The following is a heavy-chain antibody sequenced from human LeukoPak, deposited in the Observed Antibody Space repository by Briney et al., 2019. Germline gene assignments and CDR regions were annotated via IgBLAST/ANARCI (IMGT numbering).Heavy chain of an antibody. J-gene: IGHJ4*02. CDR2: INSDGSST. Sequence: GGSLRLSCAASGFTFSAFWMHWVRQAPGKGLVWVSRINSDGSSTTYADSAKGRFTVSRDNAKNTLYLQMDSLRAEDSAVYYCARDLVHDTSGYYSDYWGQGILVTVSS. CDR3: ARDLVHDTSGYYSDY. V-gene: IGHV3-74*01. CDR1: GFTFSAFW. D-gene: IGHD3-22*01.